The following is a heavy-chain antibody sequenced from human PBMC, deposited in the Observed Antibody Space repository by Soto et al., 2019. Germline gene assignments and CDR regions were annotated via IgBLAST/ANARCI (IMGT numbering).Heavy chain of an antibody. CDR1: GYSFTSYW. D-gene: IGHD5-18*01. Sequence: GESLKISCKGSGYSFTSYWIGWVRQMPGKGLEWMGIIYPGDSDTRYSPSFQGQVTISADKSISTAYLQWSSLKASDTAMYYCARGRIQLWSRSYYYYLDVWGKGTTVTVSS. CDR2: IYPGDSDT. J-gene: IGHJ6*03. CDR3: ARGRIQLWSRSYYYYLDV. V-gene: IGHV5-51*01.